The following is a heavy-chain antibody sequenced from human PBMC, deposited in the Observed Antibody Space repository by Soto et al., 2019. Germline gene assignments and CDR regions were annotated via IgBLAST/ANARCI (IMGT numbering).Heavy chain of an antibody. CDR2: IIPIFGTA. CDR1: GGTFSSYA. Sequence: QVQLVQSGAEVKKPGSWVKVSCKASGGTFSSYAISWVRQAPGQGHEWMGGIIPIFGTANYEQKFQGRVTITAYESTSTAYMELSRLRSEDTAVYYCARPQTYYYDSSGYYWDAFEIWGQGTMVTVSS. V-gene: IGHV1-69*12. CDR3: ARPQTYYYDSSGYYWDAFEI. J-gene: IGHJ3*02. D-gene: IGHD3-22*01.